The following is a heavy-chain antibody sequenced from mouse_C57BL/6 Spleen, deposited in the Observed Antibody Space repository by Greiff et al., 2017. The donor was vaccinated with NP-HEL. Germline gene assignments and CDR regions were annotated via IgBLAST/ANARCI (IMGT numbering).Heavy chain of an antibody. J-gene: IGHJ2*01. V-gene: IGHV1-82*01. D-gene: IGHD2-3*01. Sequence: VQLQQSGPELVKPGASVKISCKASGYAFSSSWMNWVKQRPGKGLEWIGRIYPGDGDTNYNGKFKGKATLTADKSSSTAYMQLSSLTSEDSAVYCCASGDGPDYWGQGTTLTVSS. CDR3: ASGDGPDY. CDR1: GYAFSSSW. CDR2: IYPGDGDT.